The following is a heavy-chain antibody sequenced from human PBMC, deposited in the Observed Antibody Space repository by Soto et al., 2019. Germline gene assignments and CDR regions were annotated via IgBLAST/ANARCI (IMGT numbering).Heavy chain of an antibody. CDR1: GFTFSNYA. CDR2: ISGSGGSA. D-gene: IGHD1-1*01. Sequence: GGSLRLSCVVSGFTFSNYAMSWVRQAPGKGLEWVSGISGSGGSAYYGDFLKGRFTISRENSKNTLYLQINSLRAEDTALYYCATSPWKDYSIAYLVFWGQGTLVTVSS. V-gene: IGHV3-23*01. CDR3: ATSPWKDYSIAYLVF. J-gene: IGHJ4*02.